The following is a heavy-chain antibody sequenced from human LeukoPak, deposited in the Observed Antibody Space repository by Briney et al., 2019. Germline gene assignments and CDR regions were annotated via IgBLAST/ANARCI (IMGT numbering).Heavy chain of an antibody. CDR2: IYYSGST. CDR1: GGSISSYH. D-gene: IGHD3-22*01. Sequence: SETLSLTCNVAGGSISSYHWSWIRQPPGKGLEWIGYIYYSGSTNYNPSLKSRVTISVDTSKNQFSLKLSSVTAADTAVYYCARDVSAYYYDSSGRAFDIWGQGTMVTVSS. CDR3: ARDVSAYYYDSSGRAFDI. J-gene: IGHJ3*02. V-gene: IGHV4-59*01.